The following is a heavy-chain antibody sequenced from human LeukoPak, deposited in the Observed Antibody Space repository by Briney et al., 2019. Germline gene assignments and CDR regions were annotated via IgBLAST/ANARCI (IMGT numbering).Heavy chain of an antibody. J-gene: IGHJ4*02. Sequence: GGSLRLSCAASGFTFSNYWMRWVRQAPGKGLEWVANIKEDGSGQHYEDSVKGRFTISRDNAKNSLYLQMNSLRAEDTAVYYCARERIATASAGDYWGQGTLVTVSS. CDR2: IKEDGSGQ. V-gene: IGHV3-7*01. CDR1: GFTFSNYW. CDR3: ARERIATASAGDY. D-gene: IGHD6-13*01.